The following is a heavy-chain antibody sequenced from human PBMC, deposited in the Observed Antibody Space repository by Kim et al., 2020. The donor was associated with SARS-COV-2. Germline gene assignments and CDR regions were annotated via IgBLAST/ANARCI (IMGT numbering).Heavy chain of an antibody. V-gene: IGHV3-7*01. CDR2: K. J-gene: IGHJ4*02. Sequence: KEYVDSVKGRFTMSRDNAKNSLYLRMSSLRTEGTAIYYCAALDTALVPGGIWGQGTLVSVSS. CDR3: AALDTALVPGGI. D-gene: IGHD3-10*01.